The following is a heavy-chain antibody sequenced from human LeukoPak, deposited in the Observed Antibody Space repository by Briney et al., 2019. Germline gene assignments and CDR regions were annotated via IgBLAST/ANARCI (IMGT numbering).Heavy chain of an antibody. Sequence: GWSLRLSCTASGFTFGDYAMSWFRQAPGKGLEWVGFIRSKAYGGTTEYAASVEARFTISRDDSKSIAYLQMNSLKTEDTAVYYCTRGVLRYCSSTSCYTLFDYWGQGTLVTVSS. V-gene: IGHV3-49*03. CDR1: GFTFGDYA. CDR3: TRGVLRYCSSTSCYTLFDY. J-gene: IGHJ4*02. CDR2: IRSKAYGGTT. D-gene: IGHD2-2*02.